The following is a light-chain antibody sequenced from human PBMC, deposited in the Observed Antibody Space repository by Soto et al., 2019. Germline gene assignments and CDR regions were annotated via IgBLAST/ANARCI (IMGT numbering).Light chain of an antibody. V-gene: IGKV3-11*01. CDR1: QSIATH. CDR2: DAS. Sequence: EIVLTQSPVTLSLSPGERATLSCRASQSIATHLAWYQQKPGHARRLLVHDASSRATSIAARFSGSGSRTDFTLTISSLEPEDFAVYYCQYYGNSPIFSFGPGTKVDIK. J-gene: IGKJ3*01. CDR3: QYYGNSPIFS.